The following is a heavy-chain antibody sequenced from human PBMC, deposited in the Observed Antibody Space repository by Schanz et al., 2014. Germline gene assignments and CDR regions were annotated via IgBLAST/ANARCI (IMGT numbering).Heavy chain of an antibody. CDR2: ISSGSSYA. D-gene: IGHD3-10*01. J-gene: IGHJ6*02. Sequence: QAQLVESGGGLVKPGGSLRLSCAASGFTFRDYYMSWIRQAPGKGLEWVSDISSGSSYANYADSVKGRFTISRDNAKNSLYLQMNSLRADDTAVYYCARDFEDRRGYGSGYCLEDCMDVWGQGTTVTVSS. CDR1: GFTFRDYY. CDR3: ARDFEDRRGYGSGYCLEDCMDV. V-gene: IGHV3-11*05.